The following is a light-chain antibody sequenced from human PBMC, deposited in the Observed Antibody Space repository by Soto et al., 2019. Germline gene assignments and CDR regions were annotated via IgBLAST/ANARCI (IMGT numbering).Light chain of an antibody. CDR2: LGS. V-gene: IGKV2-28*01. CDR1: QSLLHSNGYNY. J-gene: IGKJ4*01. CDR3: MQTQQIPLT. Sequence: DIVMTQSPLSLPVTPGAPASISCRSSQSLLHSNGYNYLNWYLQKPGQSPQLLIYLGSNRASGVPDRFSGSGSGTDFTLKISRVEAEDVGVYYCMQTQQIPLTFGGGTKVEIK.